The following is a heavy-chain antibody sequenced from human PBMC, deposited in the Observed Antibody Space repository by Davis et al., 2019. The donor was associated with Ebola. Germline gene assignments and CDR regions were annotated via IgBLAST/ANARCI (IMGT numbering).Heavy chain of an antibody. J-gene: IGHJ4*02. CDR3: ARGSLSSSWYY. Sequence: GSLSLTCAVYGGSFSGYYWSWIRQPPGKGLEWIGEINHSGSTNYNPSLKSRVTISVDTSKNQFSLKLSSVTAADTAVYYCARGSLSSSWYYWGQGTLVTVSS. V-gene: IGHV4-34*01. CDR2: INHSGST. D-gene: IGHD6-13*01. CDR1: GGSFSGYY.